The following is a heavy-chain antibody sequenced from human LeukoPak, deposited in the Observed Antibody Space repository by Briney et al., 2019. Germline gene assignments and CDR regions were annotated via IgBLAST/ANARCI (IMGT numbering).Heavy chain of an antibody. CDR3: ARARDRGYYYGFDY. CDR1: GFTVSSNY. D-gene: IGHD3-22*01. Sequence: PGGSLRLSCAASGFTVSSNYMSWVRQAPGKGLEWVSVIYSAGNTYYADSVQGRFTMSREDPENTLYLQMNSLRAEDTAVYYCARARDRGYYYGFDYWGQGTLVTVSS. J-gene: IGHJ4*02. V-gene: IGHV3-66*01. CDR2: IYSAGNT.